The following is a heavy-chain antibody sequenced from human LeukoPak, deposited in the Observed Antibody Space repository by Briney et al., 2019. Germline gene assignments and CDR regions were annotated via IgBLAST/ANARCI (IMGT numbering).Heavy chain of an antibody. CDR2: IYHSGST. CDR1: GYSISSGYY. V-gene: IGHV4-38-2*02. CDR3: ARDGIAAAATDYYGMDV. Sequence: SETLSLTCTVSGYSISSGYYWGWIRQPPGKGLEWIGSIYHSGSTYYNPSLKSRVTISVDTSKNQFSLKLSSVTAADTAVYYCARDGIAAAATDYYGMDVWGQGTTVTVSS. D-gene: IGHD6-13*01. J-gene: IGHJ6*02.